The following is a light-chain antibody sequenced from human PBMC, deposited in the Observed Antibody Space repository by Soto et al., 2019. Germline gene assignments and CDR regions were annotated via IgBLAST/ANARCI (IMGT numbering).Light chain of an antibody. CDR3: QQRSNWPSFT. Sequence: EIVLTQSPGTLSLSPGGRATLSWRASQSVNSYLAWYQQKPGQAPRLLIYDASNRATGIPARFSGSGSGTDFTLTISSLEPEDFAVYYCQQRSNWPSFTFGPGTKVDIK. J-gene: IGKJ3*01. V-gene: IGKV3-11*01. CDR1: QSVNSY. CDR2: DAS.